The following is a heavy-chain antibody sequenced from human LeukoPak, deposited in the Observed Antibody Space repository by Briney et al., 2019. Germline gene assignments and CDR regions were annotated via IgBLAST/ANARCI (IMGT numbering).Heavy chain of an antibody. CDR3: ARILYNYYDSSGACFQH. V-gene: IGHV5-51*01. J-gene: IGHJ1*01. D-gene: IGHD3-22*01. Sequence: GESLKISCKGSGYSFTDYWIGWVRQMPGKGLEWMGIIYPGDSDTRYSPSFQGQVTISADKSISTAYLQWSSLKASDTAMYYCARILYNYYDSSGACFQHWGQGTLVTVSS. CDR1: GYSFTDYW. CDR2: IYPGDSDT.